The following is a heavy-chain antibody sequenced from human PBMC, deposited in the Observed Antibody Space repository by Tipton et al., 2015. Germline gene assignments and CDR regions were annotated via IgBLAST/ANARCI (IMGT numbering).Heavy chain of an antibody. CDR3: ARDKSIVGPTNYYIDY. Sequence: QLVQSGAEVKKSGASVKVSCKASGYTFTNYDINWVRQATGQGLEWMGGTTPILGTANYGQKFQGRLTITADESTSTAYMELSSLRSDDTAVYYCARDKSIVGPTNYYIDYWGQGTLVTVSS. CDR1: GYTFTNYD. V-gene: IGHV1-69*13. D-gene: IGHD1-26*01. J-gene: IGHJ4*02. CDR2: TTPILGTA.